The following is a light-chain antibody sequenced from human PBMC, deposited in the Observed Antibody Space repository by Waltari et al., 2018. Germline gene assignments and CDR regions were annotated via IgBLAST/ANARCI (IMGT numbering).Light chain of an antibody. CDR3: SSFTGSSTLV. V-gene: IGLV2-14*03. J-gene: IGLJ2*01. CDR1: SSYVGGYNS. Sequence: QSALTQPASVSGSPGQSITISCTGTSSYVGGYNSSPWYQQHPGRAPKVMIYDVSNRPSGVSNRFSGSKSGNTASLTISGLQAEDEADYYCSSFTGSSTLVFGGGTKLTVL. CDR2: DVS.